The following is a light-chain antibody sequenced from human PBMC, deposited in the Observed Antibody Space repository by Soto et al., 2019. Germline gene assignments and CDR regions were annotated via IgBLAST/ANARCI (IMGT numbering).Light chain of an antibody. V-gene: IGKV1-5*03. CDR1: QSISTS. J-gene: IGKJ1*01. CDR2: RAS. CDR3: QQYNGNSRT. Sequence: DIKMTQSPSTLSASVGDRVTITCRASQSISTSLAWYQQKPGKAPNLLIYRASTLYSGVPSRFSGFGSGTEFTLTINSLQPDDFATYYCQQYNGNSRTFGQGTKVEVK.